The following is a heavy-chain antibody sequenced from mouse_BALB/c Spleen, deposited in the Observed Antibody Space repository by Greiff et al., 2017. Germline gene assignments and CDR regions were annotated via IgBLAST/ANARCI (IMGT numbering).Heavy chain of an antibody. CDR1: GYTFTDYA. V-gene: IGHV1S137*01. D-gene: IGHD1-2*01. CDR2: ISTYYGDA. CDR3: ARGGTTAPYAMDY. Sequence: LVESGAELVRPGVSVKISCKGSGYTFTDYAMHWVKQSHAKSLEWIGVISTYYGDASYNQKFKGKATMTVDKSSSTAYMELARLTSEDSAIYYCARGGTTAPYAMDYWGQGTSVTVSS. J-gene: IGHJ4*01.